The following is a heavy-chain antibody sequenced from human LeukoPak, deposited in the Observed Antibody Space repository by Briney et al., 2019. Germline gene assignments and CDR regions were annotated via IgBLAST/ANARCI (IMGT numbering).Heavy chain of an antibody. J-gene: IGHJ4*02. D-gene: IGHD6-13*01. CDR2: TNSDASST. Sequence: GGSLRLSCAASGFTFSSYSMNWVRQAPGKGLVWVSRTNSDASSTTYADSVKGRFTISRDNAKNTLYLQMNSLRAEDTAVYYCARGKQDFDNWGQGTPVTVSS. CDR1: GFTFSSYS. V-gene: IGHV3-74*01. CDR3: ARGKQDFDN.